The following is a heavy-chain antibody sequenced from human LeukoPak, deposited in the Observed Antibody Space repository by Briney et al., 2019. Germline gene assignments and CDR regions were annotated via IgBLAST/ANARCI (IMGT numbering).Heavy chain of an antibody. J-gene: IGHJ4*02. D-gene: IGHD5-24*01. CDR1: GGSISSYY. V-gene: IGHV4-59*05. CDR3: ARHERDGYNHGGADY. Sequence: PSETLSLTCTVSGGSISSYYWSWIRQPPGKGLEWIGSIYYSGSTYYNPSLKSRVTISVDTSKNQFSLKLSSVTAADTAVYYCARHERDGYNHGGADYWGQGTLVTVSS. CDR2: IYYSGST.